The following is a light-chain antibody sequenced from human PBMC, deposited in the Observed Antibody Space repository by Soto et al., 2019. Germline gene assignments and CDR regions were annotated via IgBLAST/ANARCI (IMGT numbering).Light chain of an antibody. CDR2: EVN. V-gene: IGLV2-14*01. J-gene: IGLJ1*01. CDR1: CSDIGAYDY. Sequence: QSALTQPASLSGSPGQSITISCTGTCSDIGAYDYVSWFQQHPGKAPKLMISEVNNRPSWVSNRFSGSKSGNTAYLTISGLQFVDEAEYFCFSVTTTSTHVFGTGTKLTVL. CDR3: FSVTTTSTHV.